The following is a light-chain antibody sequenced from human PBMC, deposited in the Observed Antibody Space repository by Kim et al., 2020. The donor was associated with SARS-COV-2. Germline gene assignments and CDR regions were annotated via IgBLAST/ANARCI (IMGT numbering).Light chain of an antibody. J-gene: IGKJ2*01. CDR2: KAS. CDR1: QSISSW. V-gene: IGKV1-5*03. CDR3: QQYNSYSGT. Sequence: DIQMTQSPSTLSASVGDRVTITCRASQSISSWLAWYQQKPGKAPKLLIYKASSLESGVPSRFSGSGSGTEFTLTISSLQPDDFATYYCQQYNSYSGTFGQGTKLE.